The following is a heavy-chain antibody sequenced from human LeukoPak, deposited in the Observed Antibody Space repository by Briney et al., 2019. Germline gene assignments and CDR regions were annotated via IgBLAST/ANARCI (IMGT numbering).Heavy chain of an antibody. CDR3: TADLPPPRGYDYPFDY. CDR2: IKSKTDGETT. Sequence: GGSLRLSCAASGFTFANAWMSWVHQAPGKGLECVGRIKSKTDGETTDYAAPVKGRFTISRDDSKNMLYLQMNSLKSEDTAVYYCTADLPPPRGYDYPFDYWGQGSLVTVSS. V-gene: IGHV3-15*01. J-gene: IGHJ4*02. CDR1: GFTFANAW. D-gene: IGHD5-12*01.